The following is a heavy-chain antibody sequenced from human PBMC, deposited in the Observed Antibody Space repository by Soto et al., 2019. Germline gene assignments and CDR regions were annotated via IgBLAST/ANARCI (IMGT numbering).Heavy chain of an antibody. V-gene: IGHV2-26*01. CDR1: GFSLTNALVG. CDR2: IFSNGEK. CDR3: AVTTSPSLYGMDV. D-gene: IGHD1-1*01. Sequence: QGTLKESGPVLLKPTETLTLTCNVSGFSLTNALVGVSWLRRPPGMALEWLAHIFSNGEKSYRPSLRSRLTISRDTSKSRLVLTMTNVDPADTATYSCAVTTSPSLYGMDVWGQGTTVSVSS. J-gene: IGHJ6*02.